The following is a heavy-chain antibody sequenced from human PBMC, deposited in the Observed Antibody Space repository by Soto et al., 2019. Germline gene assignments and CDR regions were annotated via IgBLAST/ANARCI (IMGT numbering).Heavy chain of an antibody. V-gene: IGHV3-30*03. CDR1: GFPFRDSG. CDR2: VSFDGTNQ. Sequence: AGGALWLSSAPPGFPFRDSGLYSVRHTPGKGLEWVALVSFDGTNQYYADSVKGRFTISRDNFKNTLFLQMNSLRPEDTAVYYCARTLHGDSTGAFDCWGLGTLVTVSS. J-gene: IGHJ4*02. D-gene: IGHD2-21*02. CDR3: ARTLHGDSTGAFDC.